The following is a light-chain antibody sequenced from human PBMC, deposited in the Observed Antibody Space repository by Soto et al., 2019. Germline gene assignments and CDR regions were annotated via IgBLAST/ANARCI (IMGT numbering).Light chain of an antibody. CDR1: QSVSSSY. CDR2: GAS. CDR3: QQYCSSPMYT. Sequence: EIVLTQSPGTLSLSPGERATLSGRAIQSVSSSYLAWYQQKPGQAPMLLIYGASSRATGIPDCFSGSGAGTDFTVTISSLEPEYLAVYYCQQYCSSPMYTSGQGTKLEIK. J-gene: IGKJ2*01. V-gene: IGKV3-20*01.